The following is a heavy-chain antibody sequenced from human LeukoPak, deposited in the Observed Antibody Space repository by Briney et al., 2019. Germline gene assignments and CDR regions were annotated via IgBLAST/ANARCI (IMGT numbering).Heavy chain of an antibody. V-gene: IGHV1-2*06. Sequence: ASVKVSCKASGYTFTGYYMHWVRQAPGQGLEWMGRINPNSGGTNYAQKLQGRVTMTTDSSTSTAYMELRSLRSDDTAVYYCARDQDGFHYYYGMDVWGQGTTVTVSS. CDR1: GYTFTGYY. CDR3: ARDQDGFHYYYGMDV. D-gene: IGHD3-10*01. CDR2: INPNSGGT. J-gene: IGHJ6*02.